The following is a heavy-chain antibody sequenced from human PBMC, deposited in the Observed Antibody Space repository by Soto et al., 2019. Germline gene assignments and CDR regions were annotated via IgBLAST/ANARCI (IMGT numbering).Heavy chain of an antibody. CDR3: AKALSPWNYLDAFDI. V-gene: IGHV3-23*01. J-gene: IGHJ3*02. Sequence: GGSLRLSCAASGFTFSSYAMSWVRQAPGKGLEWVSAISGSGGSTYYADSVKGRFTISRDNTKNTLYLQMNSLRAEDTAVYYCAKALSPWNYLDAFDIWGQGTMVTVSS. CDR2: ISGSGGST. D-gene: IGHD1-7*01. CDR1: GFTFSSYA.